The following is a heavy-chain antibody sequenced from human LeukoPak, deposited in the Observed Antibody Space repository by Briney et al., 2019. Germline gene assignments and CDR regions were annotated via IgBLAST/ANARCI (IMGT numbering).Heavy chain of an antibody. D-gene: IGHD1-26*01. J-gene: IGHJ3*02. CDR3: AKDLWEISALPDAFDI. V-gene: IGHV3-30*02. CDR1: GFTFSSYG. Sequence: GGSLRLSCAASGFTFSSYGMHWVRQAPGKGLEWVAFIRYDGSNKYYADSVKGRFTISRDNSKNTLYLQMNSLRAEDTAVYYCAKDLWEISALPDAFDIWGQGTMVTVSS. CDR2: IRYDGSNK.